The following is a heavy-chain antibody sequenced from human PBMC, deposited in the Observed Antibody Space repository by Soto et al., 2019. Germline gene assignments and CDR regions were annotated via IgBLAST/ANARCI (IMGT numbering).Heavy chain of an antibody. D-gene: IGHD5-12*01. J-gene: IGHJ4*02. Sequence: QVQQVESGGGVVQPGRSLRLSCAASGFSLSGYGLHWVRQAPGKGLEWVAFIAYDESNKYYADSVKGRFTISRDDSKSTLYLQMNSLRAEETAVYYCAKNPSSVDIGSSDYWGQGTLVTVSS. CDR1: GFSLSGYG. CDR3: AKNPSSVDIGSSDY. V-gene: IGHV3-30*18. CDR2: IAYDESNK.